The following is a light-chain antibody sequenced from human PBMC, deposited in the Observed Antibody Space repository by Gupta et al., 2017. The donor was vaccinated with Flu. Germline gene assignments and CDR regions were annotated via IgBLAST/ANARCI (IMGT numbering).Light chain of an antibody. CDR3: QQDDLSPKT. J-gene: IGKJ1*01. Sequence: GTLSLSAGERATLSCRASQTLNSKYVAWYQQKPGQSPKLLIFGASSRATGIPDRFSGGGSGTDFTLTISRLEPEDFAVYYCQQDDLSPKTFGQGTKVEV. CDR2: GAS. V-gene: IGKV3-20*01. CDR1: QTLNSKY.